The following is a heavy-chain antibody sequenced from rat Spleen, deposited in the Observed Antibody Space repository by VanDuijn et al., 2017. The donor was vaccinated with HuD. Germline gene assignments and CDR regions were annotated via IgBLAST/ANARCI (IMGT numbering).Heavy chain of an antibody. CDR2: ISYDGSST. CDR1: GFTFSDYY. Sequence: EVQLVESDGGLVQPGRSLKLSCAASGFTFSDYYMAWVRQAPTKGLEWVATISYDGSSTYYRDSVKGRFTISRDNAKSTLYLQMDSLRSEDTATYYCARMRMYYGLLGDFDYWGQGVMVTVSS. V-gene: IGHV5-29*01. CDR3: ARMRMYYGLLGDFDY. J-gene: IGHJ2*01. D-gene: IGHD1-6*01.